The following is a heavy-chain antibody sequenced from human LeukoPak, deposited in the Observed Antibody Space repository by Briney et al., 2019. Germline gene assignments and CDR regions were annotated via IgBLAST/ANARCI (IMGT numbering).Heavy chain of an antibody. Sequence: SETLCLTCAVYGGSFSGYYWSWIRQPPGKGLEWIGEINHSGSTNYNPSLKSRVTVSVDTSKNQFSLKLSSVTAADTAVYYCARSFRSCSGGSCSSRRYYYYMDVWGKGTTVTVSS. CDR2: INHSGST. J-gene: IGHJ6*03. V-gene: IGHV4-34*01. CDR1: GGSFSGYY. D-gene: IGHD2-15*01. CDR3: ARSFRSCSGGSCSSRRYYYYMDV.